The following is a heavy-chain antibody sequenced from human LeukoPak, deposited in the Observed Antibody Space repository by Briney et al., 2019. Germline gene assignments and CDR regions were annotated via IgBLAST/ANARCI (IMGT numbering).Heavy chain of an antibody. CDR1: GYTFTGYF. CDR3: ARGPGYCSGGNCLEFCQH. D-gene: IGHD2-15*01. Sequence: ASVKVSCKASGYTFTGYFMHWMRQAPGQGLEWMGTINPSGGGTTYAQKFQGRVTMTRDTSTTTVYMELSSLRSEDTAVYYCARGPGYCSGGNCLEFCQHWGQGTLVTVSS. J-gene: IGHJ1*01. V-gene: IGHV1-46*01. CDR2: INPSGGGT.